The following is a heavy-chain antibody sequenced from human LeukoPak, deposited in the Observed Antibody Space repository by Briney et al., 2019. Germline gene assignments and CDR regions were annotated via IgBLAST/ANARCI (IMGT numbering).Heavy chain of an antibody. CDR2: ISAGDGDNP. CDR1: GFTFRNFA. D-gene: IGHD2-15*01. V-gene: IGHV3-23*01. Sequence: TGGSLRLSCAASGFTFRNFAMGWVRQAPGKGLEWVSVISAGDGDNPYYADSVKGRFSISRDNSNYTLHLQMNSLRAEDTAVYYCAKDLAVVVAAGNWFDPWGQGTLVTVSS. J-gene: IGHJ5*02. CDR3: AKDLAVVVAAGNWFDP.